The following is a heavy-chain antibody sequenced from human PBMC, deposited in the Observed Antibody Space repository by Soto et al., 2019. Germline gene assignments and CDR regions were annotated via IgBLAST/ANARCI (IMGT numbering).Heavy chain of an antibody. CDR2: IRSKPQNYAA. D-gene: IGHD1-26*01. V-gene: IGHV3-73*02. CDR1: GFNFGVSA. CDR3: TVVGASTDGFHY. Sequence: EVQLVESGGGLVQPGGSLIVSCAGSGFNFGVSAIHWVRQASGKGLEWVGRIRSKPQNYAAAYAASVEGRFTISRDDSKNTSYLQMNNVKPDDVAVYFCTVVGASTDGFHYWGQGTLVTVSS. J-gene: IGHJ4*02.